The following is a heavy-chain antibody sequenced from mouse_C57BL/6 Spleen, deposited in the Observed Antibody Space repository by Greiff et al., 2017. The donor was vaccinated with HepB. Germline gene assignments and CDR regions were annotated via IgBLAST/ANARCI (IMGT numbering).Heavy chain of an antibody. CDR1: GYAFSSYW. J-gene: IGHJ2*01. V-gene: IGHV1-80*01. Sequence: VQLQQSGAELVKPGASVKISCKASGYAFSSYWMNWVKQRPGKGLEWIGQIYPGDGDTNYNGKFKGKATLTADKSSSTAYMQLSSLTSEDSAVYFCAREEAMVYYWYYFDYWGQGTTLTVSS. D-gene: IGHD1-1*01. CDR3: AREEAMVYYWYYFDY. CDR2: IYPGDGDT.